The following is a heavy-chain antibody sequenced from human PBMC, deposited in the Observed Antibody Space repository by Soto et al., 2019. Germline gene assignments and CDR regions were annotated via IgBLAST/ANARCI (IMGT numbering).Heavy chain of an antibody. J-gene: IGHJ6*02. CDR1: GYTFIRYG. CDR2: ISPYNDYT. CDR3: ARGGYYDYVWGKLTYYGLDV. V-gene: IGHV1-18*01. Sequence: QVRLVQPAAEVKKPGASVKVSCKTSGYTFIRYGITWVRQAPGQGLEWMGWISPYNDYTNYAQKFQGRVSMTADTSTKIVYLELRPLTYDDTAVYYCARGGYYDYVWGKLTYYGLDVWGQGTTVSVSS. D-gene: IGHD3-16*01.